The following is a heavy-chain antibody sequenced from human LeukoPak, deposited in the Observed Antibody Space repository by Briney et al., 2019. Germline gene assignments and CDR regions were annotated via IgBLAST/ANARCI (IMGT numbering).Heavy chain of an antibody. V-gene: IGHV4-30-4*07. Sequence: SQTLSLTCAVSGDSISSGDYSWSWIRQPPGKGLEWIGYIYYSGSTNYNPSLKSRVTISVDTSKNQFSLKLSSVTAADTAVYYCARHSLEERFGEYNNWFDPWGQGTLVTVSS. D-gene: IGHD3-10*01. CDR1: GDSISSGDYS. CDR3: ARHSLEERFGEYNNWFDP. J-gene: IGHJ5*02. CDR2: IYYSGST.